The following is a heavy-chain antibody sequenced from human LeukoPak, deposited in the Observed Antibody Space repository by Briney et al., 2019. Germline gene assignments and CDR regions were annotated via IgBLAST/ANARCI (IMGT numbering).Heavy chain of an antibody. CDR2: INPSGGST. Sequence: ASVKVSCKTSGYTFTSYYLHWVRQAPGQGLEWMGIINPSGGSTNYAQKFQGRVTMTRDTSISTAYMELSRLRSDDTAVYYCAKTIYSYGFYYFDYWGQGTLVTVSS. D-gene: IGHD5-18*01. V-gene: IGHV1-46*01. J-gene: IGHJ4*02. CDR3: AKTIYSYGFYYFDY. CDR1: GYTFTSYY.